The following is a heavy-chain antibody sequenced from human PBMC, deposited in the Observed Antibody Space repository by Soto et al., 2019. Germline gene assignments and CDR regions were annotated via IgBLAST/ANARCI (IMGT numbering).Heavy chain of an antibody. Sequence: RSLTCTVSGASVNSATYYWSWIRQRPGEGLEWIGFISYSGNTYHSPSLKSRLVLSVDTSKNQFSLELSFVTAADTAVYYCVRDGTKTFRDWFDPWGQVSSVTVAS. CDR1: GASVNSATYY. J-gene: IGHJ5*02. CDR3: VRDGTKTFRDWFDP. V-gene: IGHV4-31*03. CDR2: ISYSGNT.